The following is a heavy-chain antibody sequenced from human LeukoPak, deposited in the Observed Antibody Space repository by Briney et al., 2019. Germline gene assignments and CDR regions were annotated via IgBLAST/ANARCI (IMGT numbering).Heavy chain of an antibody. CDR2: VHNSGST. J-gene: IGHJ4*02. CDR1: GASIRSYY. Sequence: PETLSLTCTVSGASIRSYYWSWIRQPPGQGLEWIGYVHNSGSTNYNPSLKSRVTISVDPSKRQLSLNLRSVTAADTAIYYCARHYNTDPFDYWDQGTLVTVSS. V-gene: IGHV4-59*08. CDR3: ARHYNTDPFDY. D-gene: IGHD5-24*01.